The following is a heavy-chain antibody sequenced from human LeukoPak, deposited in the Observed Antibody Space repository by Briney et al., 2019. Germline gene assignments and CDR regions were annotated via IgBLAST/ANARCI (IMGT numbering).Heavy chain of an antibody. Sequence: SETLSLTCTLSGGSISTYYWSWLRQPQGKGLEWIGYIYHSGSANYNPSLKSRVTISVDTSNNQFSLKLSSVTAADTAVYYCARGGGYTSPIGYWGQGALVTVSS. CDR3: ARGGGYTSPIGY. CDR1: GGSISTYY. V-gene: IGHV4-59*01. D-gene: IGHD5-12*01. CDR2: IYHSGSA. J-gene: IGHJ4*02.